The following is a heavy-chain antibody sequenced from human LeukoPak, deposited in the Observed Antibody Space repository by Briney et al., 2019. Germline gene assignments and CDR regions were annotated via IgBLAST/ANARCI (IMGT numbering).Heavy chain of an antibody. Sequence: GGSLRLSCAASGFTFSGPAMHWVRQASGKGLEWVGRIRSKANSYATAYAASVKGRFTISRDDSENTAYLQMNSLKTEDTAVYYCTRLDYGDNYYYGMDVWGQGTTVTVSS. CDR2: IRSKANSYAT. D-gene: IGHD4-17*01. CDR1: GFTFSGPA. CDR3: TRLDYGDNYYYGMDV. V-gene: IGHV3-73*01. J-gene: IGHJ6*02.